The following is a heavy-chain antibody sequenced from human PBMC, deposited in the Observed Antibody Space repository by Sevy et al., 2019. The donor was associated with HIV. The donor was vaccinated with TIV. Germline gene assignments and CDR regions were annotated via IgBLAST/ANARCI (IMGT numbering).Heavy chain of an antibody. CDR2: IKEDGSGK. J-gene: IGHJ4*02. Sequence: GGSLRLSCEASGFTFSSSWMSWVRQAPGKGLEWVANIKEDGSGKFYVDSVKGRFTISRDNTKNSLYLQMNSLIAEDTAVYFCARGGDFNDRSAKRDFDYWGQGTLVTVSS. V-gene: IGHV3-7*01. D-gene: IGHD3-22*01. CDR3: ARGGDFNDRSAKRDFDY. CDR1: GFTFSSSW.